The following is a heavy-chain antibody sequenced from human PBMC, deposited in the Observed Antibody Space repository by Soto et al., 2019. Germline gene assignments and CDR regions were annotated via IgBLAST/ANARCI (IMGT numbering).Heavy chain of an antibody. V-gene: IGHV3-23*01. J-gene: IGHJ6*02. Sequence: GGSLRLSCAASGFTFSSYAMSWVRQAPGKGLEWVSAISGSGGSTYYADSVKGRFTISRDNSKNTLYLQMNSLRAEDTAVYYCAKDQGQWLDDHKHYFYYYGMDVWGQGTTVTVSS. CDR2: ISGSGGST. D-gene: IGHD6-19*01. CDR1: GFTFSSYA. CDR3: AKDQGQWLDDHKHYFYYYGMDV.